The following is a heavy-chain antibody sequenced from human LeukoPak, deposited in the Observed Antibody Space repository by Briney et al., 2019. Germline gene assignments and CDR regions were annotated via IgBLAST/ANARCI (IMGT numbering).Heavy chain of an antibody. D-gene: IGHD4-17*01. Sequence: GGSLRLSCAASGFTFSSYAMSWVRQAPGKGLEWVAFIRYDGSNKYYADSVKARFTISRDNSKNTLYLQINSLRAEDTAVYYCARDKDTVTTRIFDYWGQGTLVTVSS. CDR3: ARDKDTVTTRIFDY. J-gene: IGHJ4*02. CDR2: IRYDGSNK. V-gene: IGHV3-30*02. CDR1: GFTFSSYA.